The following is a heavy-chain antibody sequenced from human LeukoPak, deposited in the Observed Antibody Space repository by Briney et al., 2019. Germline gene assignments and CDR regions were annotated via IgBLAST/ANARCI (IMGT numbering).Heavy chain of an antibody. J-gene: IGHJ1*01. D-gene: IGHD6-6*01. CDR2: IYTSGST. V-gene: IGHV4-4*07. Sequence: PSETLSLTCTVSGGSISSYYWSWIRQPAGKGLEWIGRIYTSGSTNYNPSLKSRVTMSVDTSKNQFSLKLSSVTAADTAVYYCARDGSIAARPRYFQHWGQGTLVTVSS. CDR3: ARDGSIAARPRYFQH. CDR1: GGSISSYY.